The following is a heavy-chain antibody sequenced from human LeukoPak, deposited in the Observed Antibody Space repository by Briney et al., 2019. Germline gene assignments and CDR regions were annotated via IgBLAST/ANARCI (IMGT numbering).Heavy chain of an antibody. J-gene: IGHJ4*02. CDR1: GFTFSDYY. CDR3: ATDLGLYYDVLTGYYKD. V-gene: IGHV3-11*04. D-gene: IGHD3-9*01. CDR2: ISSSGSTI. Sequence: GGSLRLSCAASGFTFSDYYMSWIRQAPGKGLEWVSYISSSGSTIYYADSVKGRFTISRDNAKNSLYLQMNSLRAGDTAVYYCATDLGLYYDVLTGYYKDWGQGTLVTVSS.